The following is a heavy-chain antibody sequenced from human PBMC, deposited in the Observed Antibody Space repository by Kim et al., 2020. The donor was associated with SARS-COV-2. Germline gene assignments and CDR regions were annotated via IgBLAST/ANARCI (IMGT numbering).Heavy chain of an antibody. Sequence: SETLSLTCTVSGGSISSSSYYWGWIRQPPGKGLEWIGSIYYSGSTYYNPSLKSRVTISVDTSKNQFSLKLSSVTAADTAVYYCARLSVEIPFLEWFGWFDPWGQGTLVTVSS. D-gene: IGHD3-3*01. CDR1: GGSISSSSYY. V-gene: IGHV4-39*01. J-gene: IGHJ5*02. CDR3: ARLSVEIPFLEWFGWFDP. CDR2: IYYSGST.